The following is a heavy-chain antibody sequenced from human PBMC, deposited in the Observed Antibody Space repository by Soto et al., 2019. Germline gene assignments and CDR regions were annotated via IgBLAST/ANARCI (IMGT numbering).Heavy chain of an antibody. CDR3: ARPSYFWSGYYTNYYYYYGMDV. D-gene: IGHD3-3*01. Sequence: GASVKVSCKASGGTFSSYAISWVRQAPGQGLEWMGGIIPIFGTANYAQKFQGRVTITADESTSTAYMELSSLRSEDTAVYYCARPSYFWSGYYTNYYYYYGMDVWGQGTTVTVSS. CDR2: IIPIFGTA. V-gene: IGHV1-69*13. J-gene: IGHJ6*02. CDR1: GGTFSSYA.